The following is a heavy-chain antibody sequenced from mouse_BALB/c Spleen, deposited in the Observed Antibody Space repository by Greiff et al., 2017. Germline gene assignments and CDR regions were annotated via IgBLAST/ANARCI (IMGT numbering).Heavy chain of an antibody. CDR2: INPSNGRT. D-gene: IGHD1-1*01. CDR1: GYTFTSYW. J-gene: IGHJ2*01. Sequence: QVQLKQPGAELVKPGASVKLSCKASGYTFTSYWMHWVKQRPGQGLEWIGEINPSNGRTNYNEKFKSKATLTVDKSSSTAYMQLSSLTSEDSAVYYCARGYYGSSPDYWGQGTTLTVSS. CDR3: ARGYYGSSPDY. V-gene: IGHV1S81*02.